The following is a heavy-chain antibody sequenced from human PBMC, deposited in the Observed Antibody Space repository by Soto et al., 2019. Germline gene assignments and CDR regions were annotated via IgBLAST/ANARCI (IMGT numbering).Heavy chain of an antibody. J-gene: IGHJ6*02. CDR2: IYYSGNT. V-gene: IGHV4-59*04. D-gene: IGHD6-13*01. CDR1: GGSTSSDNY. CDR3: ASGTGYSSSWYGYYYYGMDV. Sequence: SETLSLTCTVSGGSTSSDNYWSWIRQPPGKGLEWIGHIYYSGNTDYNPSLKSRLAISIDTSKNQFSLKLSSVTAADTAMYYCASGTGYSSSWYGYYYYGMDVWGQGTTVTVSS.